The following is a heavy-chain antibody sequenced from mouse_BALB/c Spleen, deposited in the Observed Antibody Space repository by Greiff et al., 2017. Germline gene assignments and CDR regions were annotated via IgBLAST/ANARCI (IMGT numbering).Heavy chain of an antibody. CDR3: ARDPTVYYFDY. D-gene: IGHD1-1*01. Sequence: DVQLQESGPGLVKPSQSLSLTCSVTGYSITSGYYWNWIRQFPGNKLEWMGYISYDGSNNYNPSLKNRISITRDTSKNQFFLKLNSVTTEDTATYYCARDPTVYYFDYWGQGTTLTVSS. CDR2: ISYDGSN. CDR1: GYSITSGYY. V-gene: IGHV3-6*02. J-gene: IGHJ2*01.